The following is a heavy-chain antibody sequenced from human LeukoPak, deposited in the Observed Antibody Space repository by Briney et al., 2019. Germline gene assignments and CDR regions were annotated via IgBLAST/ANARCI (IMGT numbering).Heavy chain of an antibody. CDR1: GDSVSTNTVG. J-gene: IGHJ5*02. CDR3: AQSRNWAYVT. Sequence: SQTLSLTCVISGDSVSTNTVGWHWIRHSPSRGLEWLGRTYYRSKWYNDYAVSVKSRLTLNADTSRNQFSLQLNSVTPEDTAVYYCAQSRNWAYVTWGQGTLVTVSS. D-gene: IGHD3-16*01. CDR2: TYYRSKWYN. V-gene: IGHV6-1*01.